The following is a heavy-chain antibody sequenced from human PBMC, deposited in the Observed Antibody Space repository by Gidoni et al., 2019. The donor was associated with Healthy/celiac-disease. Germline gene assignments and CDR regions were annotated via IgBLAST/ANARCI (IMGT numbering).Heavy chain of an antibody. CDR2: INPNSGGT. V-gene: IGHV1-2*02. CDR3: ARNIPAAIKGSAFDI. Sequence: QVQLVQSGAEVKKPGASVKVSCKASGYTFTGYYMHWVRQAPGQGLEWMGWINPNSGGTNYAQKFQGRVTMTRDTSISTAYMELSRLRSDDTAVYYCARNIPAAIKGSAFDIWGQGTMVTVSS. J-gene: IGHJ3*02. CDR1: GYTFTGYY. D-gene: IGHD2-2*02.